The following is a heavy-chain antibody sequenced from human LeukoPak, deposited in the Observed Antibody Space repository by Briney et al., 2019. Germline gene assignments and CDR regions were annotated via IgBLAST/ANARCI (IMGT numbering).Heavy chain of an antibody. CDR2: ISGSGDST. J-gene: IGHJ4*02. CDR1: GFTFSNYA. CDR3: AKALPRGYCSGGSCYGFDY. V-gene: IGHV3-23*01. D-gene: IGHD2-15*01. Sequence: GGSLRLSCAASGFTFSNYAMSWVRQAPGKGLEWVSAISGSGDSTYYADSVKGRFTISRDNSKDTLYLQMNSLRAEDTAVYYCAKALPRGYCSGGSCYGFDYWGQGTLVTVSS.